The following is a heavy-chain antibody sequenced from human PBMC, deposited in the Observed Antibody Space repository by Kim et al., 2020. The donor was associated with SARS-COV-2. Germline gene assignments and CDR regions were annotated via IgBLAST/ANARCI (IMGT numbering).Heavy chain of an antibody. Sequence: YSADSVKGRFTISRDNSKNTLYLQMNSLRAEDTAVYYCAKTDHLGPYFDYWGQGTLVTVSS. D-gene: IGHD3-16*01. V-gene: IGHV3-23*01. CDR3: AKTDHLGPYFDY. J-gene: IGHJ4*02.